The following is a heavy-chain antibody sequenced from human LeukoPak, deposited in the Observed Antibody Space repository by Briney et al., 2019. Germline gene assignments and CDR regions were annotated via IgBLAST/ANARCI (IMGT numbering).Heavy chain of an antibody. CDR1: GGTFNNSA. Sequence: SVKVSCKTSGGTFNNSAISWVRQAPGQGLEWLGGIMPLFGTAGYAQKFQGRVTITEDESTRTVYLELTSLTSDDTAVYYCARDVHGDYGSGWFDPWGQGTLVPVSS. J-gene: IGHJ5*02. CDR2: IMPLFGTA. CDR3: ARDVHGDYGSGWFDP. V-gene: IGHV1-69*13. D-gene: IGHD4-17*01.